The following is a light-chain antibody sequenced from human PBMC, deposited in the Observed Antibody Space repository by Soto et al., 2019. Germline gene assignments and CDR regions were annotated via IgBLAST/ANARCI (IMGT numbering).Light chain of an antibody. CDR1: QSVSNNY. CDR3: QPYNNWPLT. J-gene: IGKJ4*01. CDR2: GAS. V-gene: IGKV3-20*01. Sequence: EIVLTQSPGTLSLSPGERATLSCRTSQSVSNNYLAWYQQKPGQAPRLLIYGASSRATGIPDRFSGSGSGTDFTLSISRLEPEDFAVYYCQPYNNWPLTFGGGTKVDIK.